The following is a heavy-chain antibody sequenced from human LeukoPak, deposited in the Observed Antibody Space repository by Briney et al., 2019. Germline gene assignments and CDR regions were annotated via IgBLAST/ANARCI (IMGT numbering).Heavy chain of an antibody. CDR1: GFTFSSYA. Sequence: GGALRLSCAASGFTFSSYAMTWVRQAPGKGLEWVSTIGGSGYSTYYADSVKGRFTISRDDSKNTAYLQMNSLKTEDTAVYYCIAAADNDAFDIWGQGTMVTVSS. V-gene: IGHV3-23*01. D-gene: IGHD6-13*01. CDR3: IAAADNDAFDI. CDR2: IGGSGYST. J-gene: IGHJ3*02.